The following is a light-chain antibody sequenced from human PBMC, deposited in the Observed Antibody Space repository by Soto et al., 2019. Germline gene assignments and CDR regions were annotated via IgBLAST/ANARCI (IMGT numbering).Light chain of an antibody. CDR1: SSNIGANS. CDR3: AAWDDTLDVFYV. CDR2: SNN. Sequence: QSALTQPPSASGAPGQTVTISCSGSSSNIGANSVNWYQQVPGKAPKLLISSNNQRPSGVPDRFSDSKSGTSASLAISGLQSEDEADYYCAAWDDTLDVFYVFGSGTKVTVL. V-gene: IGLV1-44*01. J-gene: IGLJ1*01.